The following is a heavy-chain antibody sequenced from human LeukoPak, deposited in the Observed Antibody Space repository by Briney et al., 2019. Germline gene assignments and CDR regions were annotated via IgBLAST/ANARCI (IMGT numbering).Heavy chain of an antibody. CDR1: GFTFSNHW. Sequence: GGALRLSCAASGFTFSNHWMHWVRQLPGKGLWWVSRINTDGTYTTYADSVKGRFTVSRDNAKSTLYLQMNSLRADDTAMYYCVRSLSGPSDYWGQGALVTVSS. CDR3: VRSLSGPSDY. V-gene: IGHV3-74*01. J-gene: IGHJ4*02. CDR2: INTDGTYT.